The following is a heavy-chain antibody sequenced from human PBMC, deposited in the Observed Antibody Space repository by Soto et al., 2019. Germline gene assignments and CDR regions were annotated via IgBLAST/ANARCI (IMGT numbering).Heavy chain of an antibody. CDR3: VASGVVVTAIRNWFDP. Sequence: QVQLVQSGAAVKKPGSSVKVSCKASGGTFSSYAISWVRQAPGQGLEWMGGIIPIFGTANYAQKFQGRVTITADESTSTAYMELSSLRSEDTAVYYCVASGVVVTAIRNWFDPWGQGTLVTVSS. CDR2: IIPIFGTA. CDR1: GGTFSSYA. V-gene: IGHV1-69*01. J-gene: IGHJ5*02. D-gene: IGHD2-21*02.